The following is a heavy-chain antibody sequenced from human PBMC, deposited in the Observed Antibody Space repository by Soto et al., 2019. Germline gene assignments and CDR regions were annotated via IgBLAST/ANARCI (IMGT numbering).Heavy chain of an antibody. V-gene: IGHV4-34*01. J-gene: IGHJ5*02. Sequence: PSETLSLTCAVYGGSFSGYYWSWIRQPPGKGLEWIGEINHSGSTNYNPSLKSRVTISLDTSKNQFSLKLSSMTAADTAMYYCARGSRFDPWGQGTLVTVYS. CDR2: INHSGST. CDR1: GGSFSGYY. CDR3: ARGSRFDP.